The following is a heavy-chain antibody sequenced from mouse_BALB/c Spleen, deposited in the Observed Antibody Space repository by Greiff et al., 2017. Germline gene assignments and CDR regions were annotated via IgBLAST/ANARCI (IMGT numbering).Heavy chain of an antibody. D-gene: IGHD2-3*01. CDR2: IYPGDGDT. CDR1: GYTFTSYW. CDR3: ARSGYYRLFDY. Sequence: VQLQQSGAELARPGASVKLSCKASGYTFTSYWMQWVKQRPGQGLEWIGAIYPGDGDTRYTQKFKGKATLTADKSSSTAYMQLSSLASEDSAVYYCARSGYYRLFDYWGQGTTLTVSS. J-gene: IGHJ2*01. V-gene: IGHV1-87*01.